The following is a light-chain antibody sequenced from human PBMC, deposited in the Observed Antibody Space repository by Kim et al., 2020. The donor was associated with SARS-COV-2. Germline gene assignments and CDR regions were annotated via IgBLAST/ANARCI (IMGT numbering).Light chain of an antibody. Sequence: DIQMTQSPSSLSACVGDRVTITCRTTQSISSHLNWYQQKPGRAPKLLISAASTVQGGVPSRFSGSGSETDFTLTISSLQPEDFATYFCQQSYITPFTFGPGTKVDIK. J-gene: IGKJ3*01. CDR1: QSISSH. CDR2: AAS. V-gene: IGKV1-39*01. CDR3: QQSYITPFT.